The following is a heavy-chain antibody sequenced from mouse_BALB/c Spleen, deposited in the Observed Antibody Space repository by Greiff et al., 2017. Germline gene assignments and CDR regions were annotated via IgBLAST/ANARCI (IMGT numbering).Heavy chain of an antibody. CDR1: GFTFSDYY. V-gene: IGHV5-4*02. CDR3: AREGLGYAMDY. Sequence: EVKLVESGGGLVKPGGSLKLSCAASGFTFSDYYMYWVRQTPEKRLEWVATISDGGSYTYYPDSVKGRFTISRDNAKNNLYLQMSSLKSEDTAMYYCAREGLGYAMDYWGQGTSVTVSS. CDR2: ISDGGSYT. J-gene: IGHJ4*01.